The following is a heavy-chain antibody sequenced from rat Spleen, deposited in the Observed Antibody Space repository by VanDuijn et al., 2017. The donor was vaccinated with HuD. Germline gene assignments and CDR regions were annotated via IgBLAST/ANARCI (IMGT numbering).Heavy chain of an antibody. CDR1: GFTFSDYY. CDR3: TTGVYPGNFDH. Sequence: EVQLVESGGGLVQPGRSLKLSCAASGFTFSDYYMAWVRQVPTKGLEWVAYISTVASSTYYRDSVKGRFTISRDNAKTTLYLQMDSLRSEGKATYLCTTGVYPGNFDHWGQGVMVTVSS. J-gene: IGHJ2*01. V-gene: IGHV5-27*01. CDR2: ISTVASST. D-gene: IGHD1-4*01.